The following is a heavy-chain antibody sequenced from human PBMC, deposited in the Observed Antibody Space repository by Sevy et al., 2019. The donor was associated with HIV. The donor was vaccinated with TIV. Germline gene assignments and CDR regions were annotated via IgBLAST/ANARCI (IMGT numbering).Heavy chain of an antibody. J-gene: IGHJ4*02. Sequence: GGSLRLSCVASGFTFSDHYMEWVRQAPGKGLEWVGRTRNKADGYTTEYAASVKARFTISRDESTYSLYGQLNSLKAEATAVYYCTTHAGIAAAGRVFDYWGQGTLVTVSS. V-gene: IGHV3-72*01. CDR2: TRNKADGYTT. D-gene: IGHD6-13*01. CDR1: GFTFSDHY. CDR3: TTHAGIAAAGRVFDY.